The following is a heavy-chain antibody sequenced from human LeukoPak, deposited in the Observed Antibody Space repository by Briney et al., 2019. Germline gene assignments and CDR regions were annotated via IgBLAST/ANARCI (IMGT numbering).Heavy chain of an antibody. CDR2: IRFDGTTL. V-gene: IGHV3-30*02. D-gene: IGHD3-22*01. CDR3: SKESNYDSSGYFN. Sequence: GGSLRLSCAASGFVFSSYGIHWVRQAPGKGPEWLSFIRFDGTTLYYADSVKGRFTISRDNSKFTVHLLMTSLRPEDTAVYYCSKESNYDSSGYFNWGQGTLVTVSS. J-gene: IGHJ4*02. CDR1: GFVFSSYG.